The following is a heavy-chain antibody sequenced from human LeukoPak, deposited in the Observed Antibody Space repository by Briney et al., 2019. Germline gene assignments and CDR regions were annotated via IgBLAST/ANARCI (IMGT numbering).Heavy chain of an antibody. CDR1: GGSISSYY. D-gene: IGHD3-22*01. Sequence: SETLSLTCTVSGGSISSYYWSWIRQPPGKGLEWIGYIYYSGSTNYNPSLKSRVTISVDTSKNQFSLKLTSVTAADSAVYYCARQPNMGDYFFDYWGQGTLVTVSS. CDR2: IYYSGST. J-gene: IGHJ4*02. V-gene: IGHV4-59*08. CDR3: ARQPNMGDYFFDY.